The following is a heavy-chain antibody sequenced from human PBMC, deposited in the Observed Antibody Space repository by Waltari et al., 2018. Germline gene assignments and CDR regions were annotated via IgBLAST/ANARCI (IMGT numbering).Heavy chain of an antibody. CDR3: ATQRQWLGWYLGGGFDP. CDR1: GYTLPELS. V-gene: IGHV1-24*01. CDR2: FDPEDGET. J-gene: IGHJ5*02. D-gene: IGHD6-19*01. Sequence: QVQLVQSGAEVNKPGASVKVPCKVFGYTLPELSMHRVRRAPGKGLEWMGGFDPEDGETIYAQKFQGRVTMTEDTSTDTAYMELSSLRSEDTAVYYCATQRQWLGWYLGGGFDPWGQGTLVTVSS.